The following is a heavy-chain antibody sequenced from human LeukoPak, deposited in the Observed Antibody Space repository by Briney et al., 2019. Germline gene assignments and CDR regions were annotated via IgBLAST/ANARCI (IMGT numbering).Heavy chain of an antibody. D-gene: IGHD3-10*01. CDR2: IYYSGST. Sequence: SETLSLTCTVSGGSISSYYWSWIRQPPGKGLEWIGYIYYSGSTNYNPPLKSRVTISADTSKNQFSLKLSSVTAADTAVYYCARSYSKYYYYYGMDVWGQGTTVTVSS. J-gene: IGHJ6*02. V-gene: IGHV4-59*01. CDR3: ARSYSKYYYYYGMDV. CDR1: GGSISSYY.